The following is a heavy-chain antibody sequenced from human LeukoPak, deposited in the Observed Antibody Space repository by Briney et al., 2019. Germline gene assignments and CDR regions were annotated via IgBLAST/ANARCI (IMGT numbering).Heavy chain of an antibody. V-gene: IGHV1-2*02. CDR3: ARGWELLFPWDY. D-gene: IGHD1-26*01. CDR2: INPNSGGT. CDR1: GYTFTGYY. Sequence: ASVKVSCKASGYTFTGYYMHWVRQAPGQGLEWMGWINPNSGGTNYAQKFQGRVTMTRDTSISTAYMELSRLRAEDTAVYYCARGWELLFPWDYWGQGTLVTVSS. J-gene: IGHJ4*02.